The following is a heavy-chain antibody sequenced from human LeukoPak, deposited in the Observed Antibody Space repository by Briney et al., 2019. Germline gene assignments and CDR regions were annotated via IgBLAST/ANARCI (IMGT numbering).Heavy chain of an antibody. CDR3: ARDERLLSFLK. CDR1: GFTFSDYT. J-gene: IGHJ4*02. Sequence: GGSLRLSCAASGFTFSDYTINWVRQAPGKGLEWVSVISSSSSYTYYADSVKGRFTVSRDNAKDSLYLQMNSLRAEDTAIYYCARDERLLSFLKWGQGTLVTVSS. D-gene: IGHD3-3*01. CDR2: ISSSSSYT. V-gene: IGHV3-21*04.